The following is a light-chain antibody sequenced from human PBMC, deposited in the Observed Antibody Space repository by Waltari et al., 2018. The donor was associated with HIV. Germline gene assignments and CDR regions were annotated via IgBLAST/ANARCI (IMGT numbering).Light chain of an antibody. CDR2: DAS. J-gene: IGKJ1*01. CDR3: QQSHSAPRT. CDR1: QRISTY. V-gene: IGKV1-39*01. Sequence: DIQLTQSPSYLPASVGDKVTITCRTSQRISTYLNWYQQKPGKAPKLLISDASTLQSGVPSRFSGSGSGKAFTLTISSLQPDDYAIYSCQQSHSAPRTFGQGTKLEI.